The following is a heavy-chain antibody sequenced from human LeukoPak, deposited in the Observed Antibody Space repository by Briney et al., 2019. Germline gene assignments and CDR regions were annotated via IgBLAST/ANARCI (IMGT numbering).Heavy chain of an antibody. D-gene: IGHD3-22*01. V-gene: IGHV3-21*01. Sequence: PGGSLRLSCAASGFTFSSYSMNWVRQAPGKGLEWVSSISSSSSYIYYADSVKGRFTISRDNAKNSLYLQMNSLRAEDTAVYYCARDSAHYYDSSGYYPWGQGTLVTVSS. J-gene: IGHJ5*02. CDR1: GFTFSSYS. CDR2: ISSSSSYI. CDR3: ARDSAHYYDSSGYYP.